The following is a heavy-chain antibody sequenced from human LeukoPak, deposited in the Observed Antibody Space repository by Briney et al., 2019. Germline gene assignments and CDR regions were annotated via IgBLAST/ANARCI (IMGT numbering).Heavy chain of an antibody. CDR1: GFTFSSYW. D-gene: IGHD6-13*01. CDR2: IKPDGTTK. CDR3: ARSIPYGTTWYGRSDY. Sequence: GGSLRLSCAASGFTFSSYWMSWVRQAPGKGLEWVANIKPDGTTKFYVDSVKGRFTISRDNALNSLYLQMNSLRAEDTAIYYCARSIPYGTTWYGRSDYWGQGTLVTVSS. V-gene: IGHV3-7*03. J-gene: IGHJ4*02.